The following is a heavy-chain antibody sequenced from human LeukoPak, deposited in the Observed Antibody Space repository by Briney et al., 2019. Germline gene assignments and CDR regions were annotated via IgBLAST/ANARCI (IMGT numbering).Heavy chain of an antibody. CDR1: GFTFNNAW. CDR3: TSHAAFDP. CDR2: IKSKNVGGTT. V-gene: IGHV3-15*01. J-gene: IGHJ5*02. Sequence: PGGSLRLSCAASGFTFNNAWMNWVRQAPGKGLEWVGRIKSKNVGGTTDYAAPVKGRFTISRDDSKNTVYLQMNSLKIEDTAVYYCTSHAAFDPWGQETLVTVSS.